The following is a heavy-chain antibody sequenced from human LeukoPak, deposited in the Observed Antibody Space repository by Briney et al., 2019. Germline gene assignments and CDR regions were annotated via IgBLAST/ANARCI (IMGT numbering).Heavy chain of an antibody. Sequence: GGSLRLSCAASGFTFRSFAMSWVRRAPGKGLEWVAVTSGDEDSTHYAESVRGRFIISTDNSKNSLNLQMNSLRAEDTAVYYCTKDVMTGFSSGWYFGSWGQGTQVTVSS. CDR1: GFTFRSFA. V-gene: IGHV3-23*01. CDR2: TSGDEDST. J-gene: IGHJ4*02. CDR3: TKDVMTGFSSGWYFGS. D-gene: IGHD6-25*01.